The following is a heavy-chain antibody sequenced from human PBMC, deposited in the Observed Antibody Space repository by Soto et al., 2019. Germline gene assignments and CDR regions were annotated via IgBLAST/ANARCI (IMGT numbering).Heavy chain of an antibody. CDR2: ISSSGSTI. Sequence: EVQLVESGGGLVQPGGSLRLSCAASGFTFSSYEMNWVRQAPGKGLEWVSYISSSGSTIYYADSVKGRFTISRDNAKNSLYLQMNSLRAEDTAVYYCAREKTYYYWGGGVWGQGTTVTVSS. CDR1: GFTFSSYE. CDR3: AREKTYYYWGGGV. J-gene: IGHJ6*02. V-gene: IGHV3-48*03. D-gene: IGHD3-22*01.